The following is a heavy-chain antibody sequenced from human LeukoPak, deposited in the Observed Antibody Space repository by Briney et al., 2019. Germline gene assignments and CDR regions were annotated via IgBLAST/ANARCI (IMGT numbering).Heavy chain of an antibody. CDR1: GGSFSGYS. V-gene: IGHV4-4*07. CDR3: ARANSGQFYYFDY. D-gene: IGHD6-19*01. J-gene: IGHJ4*02. Sequence: PSETLSLTCTVSGGSFSGYSWNWIRQPAGKGLEWIGRIYTSGITNYNPSLKSRVTMSVDTSNNQFSLKLTSVTAADTAVYYCARANSGQFYYFDYWGQGTLVTVSS. CDR2: IYTSGIT.